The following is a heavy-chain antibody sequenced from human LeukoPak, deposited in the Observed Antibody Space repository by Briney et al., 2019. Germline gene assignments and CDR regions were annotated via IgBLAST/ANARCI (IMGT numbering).Heavy chain of an antibody. D-gene: IGHD2-2*01. V-gene: IGHV4-59*01. J-gene: IGHJ6*03. CDR2: IYYSGST. Sequence: SETLSLTCTVSGGSISIYYWNWIRQPPGKGMEWIGYIYYSGSTNYNPSLKSRVTISVDTSKNQFSLKLSSVTAADTAVYYCARLVVPAARFYYYYYMDVWGKGTTVTVSS. CDR3: ARLVVPAARFYYYYYMDV. CDR1: GGSISIYY.